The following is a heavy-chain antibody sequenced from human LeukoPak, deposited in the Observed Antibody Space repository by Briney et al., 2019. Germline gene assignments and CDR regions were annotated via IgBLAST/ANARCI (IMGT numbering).Heavy chain of an antibody. V-gene: IGHV3-74*01. Sequence: GGSLRLSCAASGFTFNSYWMHWVRQGPGKGLVWVSRINSDGSSTNYADSVKGRFTISRDTAKHTLYHQMDNLRDEDTAVYYCVRDRGYYDSSGYYSFDNWGQGTLVTVSS. D-gene: IGHD3-22*01. CDR2: INSDGSST. CDR1: GFTFNSYW. CDR3: VRDRGYYDSSGYYSFDN. J-gene: IGHJ4*02.